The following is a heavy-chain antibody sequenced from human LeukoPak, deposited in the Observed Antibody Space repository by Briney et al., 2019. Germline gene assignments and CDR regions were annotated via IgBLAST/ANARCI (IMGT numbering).Heavy chain of an antibody. CDR2: INHSGST. CDR3: AREQKSALAGTPDY. Sequence: SETLSLTCAVYGGSFSGYYWSWIRQPPGKGLEWIGEINHSGSTNYNPSLKSRVTISVDTSKNQFSLKLSSVTAADTAVYYCAREQKSALAGTPDYWGQGTLVTVSS. CDR1: GGSFSGYY. J-gene: IGHJ4*02. V-gene: IGHV4-34*01. D-gene: IGHD6-19*01.